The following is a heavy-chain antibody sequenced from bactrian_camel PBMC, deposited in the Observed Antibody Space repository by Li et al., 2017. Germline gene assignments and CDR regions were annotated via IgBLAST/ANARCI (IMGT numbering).Heavy chain of an antibody. CDR1: GSSVNC. CDR2: LDSDGDS. CDR3: TADNRVTLDYCYKEYVKLEYQY. J-gene: IGHJ4*01. D-gene: IGHD2*01. V-gene: IGHV3S53*01. Sequence: HVQLVESGGGSVQAGGSLTLSCQASGSSVNCMAWFRQTPGKEREGIASLDSDGDSEIADSVKGRFSIAKDNTKNTLTLQMNDLKAEDTAMYYCTADNRVTLDYCYKEYVKLEYQYWGQGTQVTVS.